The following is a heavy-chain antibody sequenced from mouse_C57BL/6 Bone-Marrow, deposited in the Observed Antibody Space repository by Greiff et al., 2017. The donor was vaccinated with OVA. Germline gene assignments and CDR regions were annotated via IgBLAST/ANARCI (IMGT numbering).Heavy chain of an antibody. CDR3: ARYAGEYYFDY. V-gene: IGHV1-26*01. J-gene: IGHJ2*01. D-gene: IGHD6-5*01. Sequence: VQLQQSGPELVKPGASVKISCKASGYTFTDYYMNWVKQSHGKSLEWIGDINPNNGGTSYNQKFKGKATLTVDKSSSTAYMELRSLTSEDSAVYYCARYAGEYYFDYWGQGTTLTVSS. CDR2: INPNNGGT. CDR1: GYTFTDYY.